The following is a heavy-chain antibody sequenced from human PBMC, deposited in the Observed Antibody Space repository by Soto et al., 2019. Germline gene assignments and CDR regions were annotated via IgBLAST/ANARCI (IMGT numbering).Heavy chain of an antibody. D-gene: IGHD3-22*01. V-gene: IGHV1-18*01. CDR2: ISAYNGNT. J-gene: IGHJ4*02. Sequence: PSVKVSCKASGYTFTSYGISWVRQAPGQGLEWMGWISAYNGNTNYAQKLQGRVTMTTDTSTSTAYMELRSLRSDDTAMYYCAREYYYDSSGYYYDKVLDYWGQGTLVTVSS. CDR3: AREYYYDSSGYYYDKVLDY. CDR1: GYTFTSYG.